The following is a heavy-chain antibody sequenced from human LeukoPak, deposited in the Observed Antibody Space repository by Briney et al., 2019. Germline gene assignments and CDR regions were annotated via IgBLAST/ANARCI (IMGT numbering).Heavy chain of an antibody. J-gene: IGHJ4*02. D-gene: IGHD3-10*01. Sequence: GGSLRLSCAASGFTFSSHGMSWVPQAPGKGLEWVSTISRSGDYTYYADSVKGRFTISRDNSKNTLYLQLNSLRAEDTAVYYCARLHRGSGQFDYWGQGTLVTVSS. CDR3: ARLHRGSGQFDY. CDR1: GFTFSSHG. V-gene: IGHV3-23*01. CDR2: ISRSGDYT.